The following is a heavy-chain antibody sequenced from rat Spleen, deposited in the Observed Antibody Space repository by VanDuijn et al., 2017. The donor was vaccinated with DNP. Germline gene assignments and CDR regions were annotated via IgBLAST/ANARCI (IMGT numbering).Heavy chain of an antibody. CDR2: ITPDGSTT. CDR3: ATLGGYYSGYYFDY. CDR1: GFSFRSNW. V-gene: IGHV5-35*01. D-gene: IGHD1-1*01. Sequence: EVQLVESGGGLVQPGRSLKLSCAASGFSFRSNWLNWIRQAPGKGLEWVASITPDGSTTYYPDTVKGRFMITKDDARNTGYLQMDSLRSEDTATYYCATLGGYYSGYYFDYWGQGVMVTVSS. J-gene: IGHJ2*01.